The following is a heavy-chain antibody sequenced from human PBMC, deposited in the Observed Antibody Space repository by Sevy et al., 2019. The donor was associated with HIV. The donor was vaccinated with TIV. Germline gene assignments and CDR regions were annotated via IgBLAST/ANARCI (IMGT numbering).Heavy chain of an antibody. Sequence: GGSLRLSCAASGFTFSSYEMNWVRQAPGKGLEWVSYISTSGSIKYYADSVKGRFTISRDNAKKSRYLQMYSLRAEDTAVDYGARVTVGYTPRGSMIASGAFDIWGQGTMVTVSS. V-gene: IGHV3-48*03. CDR2: ISTSGSIK. CDR3: ARVTVGYTPRGSMIASGAFDI. CDR1: GFTFSSYE. D-gene: IGHD3-16*01. J-gene: IGHJ3*02.